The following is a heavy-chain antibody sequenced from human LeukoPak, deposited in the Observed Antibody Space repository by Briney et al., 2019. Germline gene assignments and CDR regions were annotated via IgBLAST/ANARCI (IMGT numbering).Heavy chain of an antibody. Sequence: SVKVSCKASGGTFSSYAISWVRQAPGQGIEWMGRIIPIFGTANYAQKFQGRVTITTDESTSTAYMELSSLRSEDTAVYYCARTGSIAAAGTMTYFDYWGQGTLVTVSS. CDR2: IIPIFGTA. J-gene: IGHJ4*02. CDR1: GGTFSSYA. D-gene: IGHD6-13*01. CDR3: ARTGSIAAAGTMTYFDY. V-gene: IGHV1-69*05.